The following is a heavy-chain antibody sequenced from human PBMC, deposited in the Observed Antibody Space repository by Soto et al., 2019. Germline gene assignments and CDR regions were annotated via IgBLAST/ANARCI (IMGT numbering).Heavy chain of an antibody. V-gene: IGHV7-4-1*02. CDR2: FNTYTGNP. CDR3: AISVASSSYYHYFDS. J-gene: IGHJ4*02. CDR1: GYSFTTYG. D-gene: IGHD3-22*01. Sequence: ASVKVSCKASGYSFTTYGMNWVPQAPGQGLEWMGWFNTYTGNPTYAQGFTGRFVFSMDTSASTAYLQISSLKAEDLAMYYCAISVASSSYYHYFDSWGQEXLVTVPS.